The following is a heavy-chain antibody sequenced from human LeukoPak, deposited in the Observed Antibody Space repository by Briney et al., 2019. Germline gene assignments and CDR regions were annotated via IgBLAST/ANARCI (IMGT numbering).Heavy chain of an antibody. D-gene: IGHD3-22*01. CDR2: IYAGGRT. CDR1: GFTVNTHY. J-gene: IGHJ4*02. Sequence: PGGSLRLSCVASGFTVNTHYMNWVRQAPGRGLEWVSVIYAGGRTYYADSVKGRFTISRDDSENTLYLQMNSLRAEDTAVHYCAGTSSLYDSSAYFAYWGQGTLVTVSS. CDR3: AGTSSLYDSSAYFAY. V-gene: IGHV3-53*01.